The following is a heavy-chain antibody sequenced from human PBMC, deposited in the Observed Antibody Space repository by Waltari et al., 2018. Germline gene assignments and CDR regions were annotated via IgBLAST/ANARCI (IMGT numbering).Heavy chain of an antibody. D-gene: IGHD3-16*01. V-gene: IGHV4-4*07. Sequence: QMQLQESGPGLVKPSDTLSLISTASGGYITRAYWSWIRQSAGKGLEWIGRISASGSTDYNPSLESRVTMSADTSKNHFSLTLTYVTAEDAAVYYCARDPVIRSAYHYYYYGMDVWGQGTTVTVS. CDR3: ARDPVIRSAYHYYYYGMDV. CDR2: ISASGST. CDR1: GGYITRAY. J-gene: IGHJ6*02.